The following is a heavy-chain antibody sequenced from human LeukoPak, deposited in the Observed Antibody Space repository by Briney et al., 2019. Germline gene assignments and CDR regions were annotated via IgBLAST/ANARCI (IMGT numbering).Heavy chain of an antibody. D-gene: IGHD1-26*01. CDR1: GFTFDDYA. CDR3: ARAGEGLLAYSFDI. J-gene: IGHJ3*02. V-gene: IGHV3-43*02. CDR2: ISGDGGST. Sequence: GGSLRLSCAASGFTFDDYAMHWVRQAPGKGLEWVSLISGDGGSTYYADSVKGRFTISRDNAKNTLYLQMNSLTAEDTAVYYCARAGEGLLAYSFDIWGQGTMVTVSS.